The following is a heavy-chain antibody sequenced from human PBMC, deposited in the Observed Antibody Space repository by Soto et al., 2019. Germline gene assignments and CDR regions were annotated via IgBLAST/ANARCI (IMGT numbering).Heavy chain of an antibody. Sequence: PGGSLRLSCAASGFTFSSYSMNWVRQAPGKGLEWVSYISSSSSTIYYADSVKGRFTISRDNAKNSLYLQMNSLRAEDTAVYYCARDIREDSGYDFGAFDIWGQGTMVTV. J-gene: IGHJ3*02. CDR3: ARDIREDSGYDFGAFDI. D-gene: IGHD5-12*01. CDR2: ISSSSSTI. V-gene: IGHV3-48*01. CDR1: GFTFSSYS.